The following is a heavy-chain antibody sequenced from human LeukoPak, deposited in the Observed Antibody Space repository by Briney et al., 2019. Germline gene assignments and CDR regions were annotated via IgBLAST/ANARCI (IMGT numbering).Heavy chain of an antibody. CDR1: GGSISSYY. CDR3: ARYSVDKYYCYYGMDV. J-gene: IGHJ6*02. Sequence: PSETLSLTCTVSGGSISSYYWSWIRQPPGKGLEWIGYIYYSGSTNYNPSLKSRVTISVDTSNNQFSLKLSSVTAADTAVYYCARYSVDKYYCYYGMDVWGQGTTVTVSS. CDR2: IYYSGST. V-gene: IGHV4-59*08. D-gene: IGHD5-12*01.